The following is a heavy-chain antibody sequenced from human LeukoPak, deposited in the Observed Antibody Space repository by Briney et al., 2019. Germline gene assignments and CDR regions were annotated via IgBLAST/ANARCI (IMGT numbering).Heavy chain of an antibody. CDR3: ARRLRRSKGAGWYYYYYYMDV. J-gene: IGHJ6*03. Sequence: PSETLSLTCTVSGGSISSSSYYWGWIRQPPGKGLEWIGSIYYSGSTYYNPSLKSRVTISVDTSKNQFSLKLSSVTAADTAVYYCARRLRRSKGAGWYYYYYYMDVWGKGTTVTISS. V-gene: IGHV4-39*07. CDR2: IYYSGST. D-gene: IGHD5/OR15-5a*01. CDR1: GGSISSSSYY.